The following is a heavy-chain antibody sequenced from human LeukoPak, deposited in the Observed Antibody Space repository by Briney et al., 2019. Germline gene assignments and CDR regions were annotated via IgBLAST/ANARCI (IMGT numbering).Heavy chain of an antibody. CDR1: GGTFSSYA. D-gene: IGHD6-13*01. CDR3: ARAGIAPDGANAFDI. J-gene: IGHJ3*02. V-gene: IGHV1-69*05. Sequence: SVKVSCKASGGTFSSYAISWVRQAPGRGLEWMGGIIPIFGTANYAQKFQGRVTITTDESTSTAYMELSSLRSEDTAVYYCARAGIAPDGANAFDIWGQGTMVTVSS. CDR2: IIPIFGTA.